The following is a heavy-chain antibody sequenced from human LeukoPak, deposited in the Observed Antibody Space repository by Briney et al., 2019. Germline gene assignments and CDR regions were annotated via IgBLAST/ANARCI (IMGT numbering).Heavy chain of an antibody. CDR3: ARLVDILTGYTFDY. V-gene: IGHV1-2*02. D-gene: IGHD3-9*01. J-gene: IGHJ4*02. CDR1: GYTFTGYY. CDR2: INPNSGGT. Sequence: ASVTVSCKASGYTFTGYYMHWVRQAPGQGLEWMGWINPNSGGTNYAQKFQGRVTMTRDTSISTAYMELSRLRSDDTAVYYCARLVDILTGYTFDYWGQGTLVTVSS.